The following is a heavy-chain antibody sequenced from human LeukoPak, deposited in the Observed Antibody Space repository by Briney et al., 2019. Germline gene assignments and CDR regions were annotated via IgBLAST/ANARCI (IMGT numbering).Heavy chain of an antibody. Sequence: GGPLRLSCAASGFTFNKFWMTWARQAPGKGLEWVANINPDGSDKHHVDSVKGRFRISRDNAENSLYLQMDSLRAEDTAVYYCARHLDWAFDYWGQGTLVTVSS. D-gene: IGHD2-21*01. V-gene: IGHV3-7*01. J-gene: IGHJ4*02. CDR3: ARHLDWAFDY. CDR1: GFTFNKFW. CDR2: INPDGSDK.